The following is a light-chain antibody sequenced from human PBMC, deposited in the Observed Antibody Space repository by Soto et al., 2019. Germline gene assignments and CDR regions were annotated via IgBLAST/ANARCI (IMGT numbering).Light chain of an antibody. V-gene: IGLV1-47*01. CDR3: AAWDDSLSGVV. Sequence: QSVLTQPPSASGTPGQRVTISCSGSSSNIGTKYVYWYQQLPGTAPKLLIYRNSQRPSGVPDRFSGSKSGTSASLAISGLRSEDEADYYCAAWDDSLSGVVFGGGTKLTVL. CDR2: RNS. J-gene: IGLJ2*01. CDR1: SSNIGTKY.